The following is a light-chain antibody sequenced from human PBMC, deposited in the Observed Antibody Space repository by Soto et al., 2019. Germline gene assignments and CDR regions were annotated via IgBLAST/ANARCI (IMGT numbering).Light chain of an antibody. J-gene: IGKJ1*01. V-gene: IGKV1-17*01. CDR2: AAS. CDR1: QGIRDA. Sequence: DIQMTQSPSSLSASVGDRVTITCRASQGIRDALGWYQQKPGKAPKRLIYAASSLQSGVPSRFSGSGSGTEFTLTISSLQPEDFATYYCQQHNSYPHTFGQGTKVEIK. CDR3: QQHNSYPHT.